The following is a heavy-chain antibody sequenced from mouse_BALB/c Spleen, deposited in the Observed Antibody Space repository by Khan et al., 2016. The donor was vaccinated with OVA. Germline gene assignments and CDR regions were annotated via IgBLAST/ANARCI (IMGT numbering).Heavy chain of an antibody. CDR1: GFSLSNYG. CDR3: VGYFDNGVWFAC. Sequence: QGQLKESGPGLVAPSQTLSITCTVSGFSLSNYGVHWVRQPPGKGLELLGAIWAGGRTNHNSALMSRLSIINDDSRSQVFLIMNSLQTDDTAMYYCVGYFDNGVWFACWDQGSLDTSSA. CDR2: IWAGGRT. J-gene: IGHJ3*01. V-gene: IGHV2-9*02. D-gene: IGHD1-1*01.